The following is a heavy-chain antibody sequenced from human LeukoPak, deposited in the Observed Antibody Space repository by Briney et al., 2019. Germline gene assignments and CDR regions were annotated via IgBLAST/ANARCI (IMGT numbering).Heavy chain of an antibody. Sequence: PGGSLRLSGAASGFTFSSYEMNWVRQAPGKGLEWVSYISSSGSTIYYADSVKGRFTISRDNAKNSLYLQMNSLRAEDTAVYYCARGHYYDSSGYYWSDAFDIWGQGTMVTVSS. CDR3: ARGHYYDSSGYYWSDAFDI. J-gene: IGHJ3*02. CDR1: GFTFSSYE. CDR2: ISSSGSTI. D-gene: IGHD3-22*01. V-gene: IGHV3-48*03.